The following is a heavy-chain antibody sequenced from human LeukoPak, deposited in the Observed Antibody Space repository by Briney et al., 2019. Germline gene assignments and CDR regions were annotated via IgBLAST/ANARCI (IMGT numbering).Heavy chain of an antibody. D-gene: IGHD5-18*01. CDR1: GYSISSGYY. J-gene: IGHJ4*02. V-gene: IGHV4-38-2*01. CDR2: IYHSGST. CDR3: ARLRYSYGYYFDY. Sequence: SETLSLTCAVSGYSISSGYYWGWIRQPPGKGLEWIGSIYHSGSTYYNPSLKSRVTISVDTSKNQFPLKLSSVTAADTAVYYCARLRYSYGYYFDYWGQGTLVTVSS.